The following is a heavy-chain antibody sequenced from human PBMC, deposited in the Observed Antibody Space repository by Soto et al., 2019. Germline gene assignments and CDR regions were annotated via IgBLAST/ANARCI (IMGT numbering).Heavy chain of an antibody. CDR3: ARGLLWFGELDAFAI. CDR1: GFTFSSYG. Sequence: PGGSLRLSCAASGFTFSSYGMHWVRQAPGKGLEWVAVIWYDGSNKYYADSVKGRFTISRDNSKNTLYLQMNSLRAEDTAVYYCARGLLWFGELDAFAIWGQGTMVTVSS. V-gene: IGHV3-33*01. J-gene: IGHJ3*02. CDR2: IWYDGSNK. D-gene: IGHD3-10*01.